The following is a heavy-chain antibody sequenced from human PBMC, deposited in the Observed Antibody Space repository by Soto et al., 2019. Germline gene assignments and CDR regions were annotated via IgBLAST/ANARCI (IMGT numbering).Heavy chain of an antibody. CDR2: ISAYNGNT. Sequence: QVQLVQSGAEVKKPGASVKVSCKASGYTFTSYGISWVRQAPGQGLEWMGWISAYNGNTNYAQKLQGRVTMTTDTSPSTAYMELRSLRSDDTAVYYCASLYYYDSSGYNDAFDIWGQGTMVTVSS. D-gene: IGHD3-22*01. V-gene: IGHV1-18*01. CDR3: ASLYYYDSSGYNDAFDI. CDR1: GYTFTSYG. J-gene: IGHJ3*02.